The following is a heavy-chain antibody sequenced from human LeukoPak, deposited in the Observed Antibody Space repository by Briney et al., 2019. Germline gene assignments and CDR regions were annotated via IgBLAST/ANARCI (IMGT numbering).Heavy chain of an antibody. J-gene: IGHJ4*02. CDR3: ARHGGGWSFDY. CDR1: GGSISTYY. Sequence: PSETLSLTCTVSGGSISTYYWSWIRQPPGKRLEWIGYYSGSTNYNPSLKSRVTISGDTSKNHFSLKLTSVTAADAGVYYCARHGGGWSFDYWGQGTLVTVSS. V-gene: IGHV4-59*08. D-gene: IGHD6-19*01. CDR2: YSGST.